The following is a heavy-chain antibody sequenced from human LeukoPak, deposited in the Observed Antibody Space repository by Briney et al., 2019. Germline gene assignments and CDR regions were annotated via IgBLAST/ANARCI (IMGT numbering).Heavy chain of an antibody. CDR3: ARSTVTTGDAFDI. CDR1: GGTFSSYA. V-gene: IGHV1-69*05. CDR2: IIPIFGTA. J-gene: IGHJ3*02. D-gene: IGHD4-17*01. Sequence: ASVKVSCKSSGGTFSSYAISWVRQAPGQGLEWMGRIIPIFGTANSAQKSQGRVPITTAASTSTAYMELSSLRSEDTAVYYCARSTVTTGDAFDIWGQGTMVTVSS.